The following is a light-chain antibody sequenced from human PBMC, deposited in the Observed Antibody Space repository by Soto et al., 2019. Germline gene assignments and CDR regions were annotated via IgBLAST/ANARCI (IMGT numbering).Light chain of an antibody. CDR1: QSVRNSY. V-gene: IGKV3-20*01. CDR2: GAS. J-gene: IGKJ1*01. CDR3: QQYVTSPPGT. Sequence: EIVLTQSPGTLYLSPGERATLSCRASQSVRNSYLAWYQQKPGQAPRLLIYGASSRATGIPDRFSGSGSGTDFTLTISRLEPGDFAVYYCQQYVTSPPGTFGQGTKVDIK.